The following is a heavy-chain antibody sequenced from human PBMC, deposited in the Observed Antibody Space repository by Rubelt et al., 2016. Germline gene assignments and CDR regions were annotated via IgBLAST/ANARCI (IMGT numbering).Heavy chain of an antibody. CDR3: ARDRYCTNGVCYFDMDV. CDR1: SFS. V-gene: IGHV3-48*01. CDR2: ISTSGSTI. J-gene: IGHJ6*02. D-gene: IGHD2-8*01. Sequence: SFSMSWVRQVPGKGLEWVSWISTSGSTIFYADSVKGRFTISRDNARDNAKSSLYLQMDSLRADDTAVYYCARDRYCTNGVCYFDMDVWGRGTTVAVSS.